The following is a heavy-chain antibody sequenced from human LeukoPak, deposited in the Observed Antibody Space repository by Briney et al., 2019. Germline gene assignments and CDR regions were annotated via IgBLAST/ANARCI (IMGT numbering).Heavy chain of an antibody. CDR1: GYSFTSYW. D-gene: IGHD5-18*01. Sequence: GESLKISCQGFGYSFTSYWIGWVRQMPGKGMEWMGVIYPGDSRIRYNPSFQGQVTISVDKSISTAYLQWVGLKASDTAMYYCARQPYSYGYMDVWGKGTTVTVSS. J-gene: IGHJ6*03. CDR2: IYPGDSRI. CDR3: ARQPYSYGYMDV. V-gene: IGHV5-51*01.